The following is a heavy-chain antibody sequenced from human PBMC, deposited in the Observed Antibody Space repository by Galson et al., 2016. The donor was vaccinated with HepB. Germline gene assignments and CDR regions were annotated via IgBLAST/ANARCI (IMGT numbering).Heavy chain of an antibody. D-gene: IGHD3-10*01. CDR2: IISSGSYT. CDR1: GFTFSDYY. V-gene: IGHV3-11*03. J-gene: IGHJ3*02. Sequence: SLRLSCAASGFTFSDYYMSWIRQAPGKGLEWVSYIISSGSYTNYADSVKGRFTISRDNAKNSLSLQMNSLRVEDTAVYYCARYRAREYAFDMWGQGTMVTVTS. CDR3: ARYRAREYAFDM.